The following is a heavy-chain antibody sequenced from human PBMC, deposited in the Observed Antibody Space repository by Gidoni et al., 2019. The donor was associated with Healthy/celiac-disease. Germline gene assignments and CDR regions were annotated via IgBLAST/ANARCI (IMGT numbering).Heavy chain of an antibody. V-gene: IGHV3-49*05. CDR3: TRGDNLQWLVTPGFFDY. J-gene: IGHJ4*02. CDR2: IRSKAYGGTT. D-gene: IGHD6-19*01. CDR1: GFTFGVYA. Sequence: EVQLVESGGGLVKPGRSLRLSCTASGFTFGVYAMSWFRQAPGKGLEWVGFIRSKAYGGTTEYAASVKGRFTISRDDSKSIAYLQMNSLKTEDTAVYYCTRGDNLQWLVTPGFFDYWGQGTLVTVSS.